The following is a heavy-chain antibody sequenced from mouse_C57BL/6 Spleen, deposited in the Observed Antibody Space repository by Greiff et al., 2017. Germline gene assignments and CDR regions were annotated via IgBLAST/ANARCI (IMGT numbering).Heavy chain of an antibody. J-gene: IGHJ3*01. V-gene: IGHV1-69*01. CDR1: GYTFTSYW. D-gene: IGHD2-13*01. CDR3: ARGYGDYGAWFAY. Sequence: QVQLQQPGAELVMPGASVKLSCKASGYTFTSYWLHWVKQRPGQGLEWIGEIDPSDSYANYNQKFKVKSTLTVDKSSSTAYMQLSSLTSEDSAVYYCARGYGDYGAWFAYWGQGTLVTVAA. CDR2: IDPSDSYA.